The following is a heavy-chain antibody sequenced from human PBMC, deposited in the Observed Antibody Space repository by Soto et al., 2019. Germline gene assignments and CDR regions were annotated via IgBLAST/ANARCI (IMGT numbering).Heavy chain of an antibody. CDR2: ISGSGSST. CDR1: GFTFSSYA. Sequence: PGGSLRLSCSASGFTFSSYAMNWVRQAPGKGLEWVSAISGSGSSTSYADSVKGRVTISRDNSQNTLYFQMNSLRAEDTAVYFCAKEGGPNYDFSSAYSSPSRYGMDVWGKGTKVT. CDR3: AKEGGPNYDFSSAYSSPSRYGMDV. J-gene: IGHJ6*04. V-gene: IGHV3-23*01. D-gene: IGHD3-3*01.